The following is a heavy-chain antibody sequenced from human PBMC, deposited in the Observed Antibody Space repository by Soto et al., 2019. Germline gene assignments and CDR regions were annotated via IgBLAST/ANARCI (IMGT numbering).Heavy chain of an antibody. J-gene: IGHJ4*02. CDR3: ALRSMAVVPEY. V-gene: IGHV4-59*01. CDR2: LYYGRSA. Sequence: QVQLQESGPGLVKPSETLSLTCAVSGDSISSYYCMWIRQPPGKGLESIGYLYYGRSANYNSCLKSRVTLSVDTPTNQCSLTLSSMTAADTAVYYCALRSMAVVPEYWGQGTLVTVSS. CDR1: GDSISSYY. D-gene: IGHD3-22*01.